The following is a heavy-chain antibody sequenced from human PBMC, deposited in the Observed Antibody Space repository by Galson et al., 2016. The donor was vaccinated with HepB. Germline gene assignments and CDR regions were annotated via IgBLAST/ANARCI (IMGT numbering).Heavy chain of an antibody. CDR2: ISTNGISQ. J-gene: IGHJ3*02. D-gene: IGHD3-9*01. Sequence: SLRLSCAASGFTFSKYALHWVRQAPGKGLEWVAVISTNGISQNYEDSVKGRFTVYRDNSKNTVDLQMNSLRTEDTAVYYCAKDQGILRHFDWLTYDAFDMWGQGTMVTVPS. CDR1: GFTFSKYA. V-gene: IGHV3-30*18. CDR3: AKDQGILRHFDWLTYDAFDM.